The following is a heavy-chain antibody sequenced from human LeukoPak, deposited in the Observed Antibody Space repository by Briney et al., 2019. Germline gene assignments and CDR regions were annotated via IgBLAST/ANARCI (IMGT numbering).Heavy chain of an antibody. CDR2: IYYSGST. CDR3: ARGVYFDY. V-gene: IGHV4-59*13. J-gene: IGHJ4*02. CDR1: GGSISSYY. Sequence: SETLSLTCTVSGGSISSYYWSWIRQPPGKGLEWIGYIYYSGSTNYNPSLKSRVTISVDASKTQFSLRLTSATAADTAVYYCARGVYFDYWGQGTLVTVSS.